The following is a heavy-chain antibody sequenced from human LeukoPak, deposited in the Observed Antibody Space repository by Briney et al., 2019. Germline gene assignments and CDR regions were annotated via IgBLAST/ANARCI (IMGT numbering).Heavy chain of an antibody. V-gene: IGHV4-61*08. Sequence: SETLSLTRTVSGGSISSGDYYWGWIRQPPGKGLEWIGYIYYSGSTYYNPSLKSRVTISLDTSENQFSLKLSSMNAADTAVYYCAGNSYINYIDYWGQGTLVTVSS. CDR3: AGNSYINYIDY. J-gene: IGHJ4*02. D-gene: IGHD1-1*01. CDR2: IYYSGST. CDR1: GGSISSGDYY.